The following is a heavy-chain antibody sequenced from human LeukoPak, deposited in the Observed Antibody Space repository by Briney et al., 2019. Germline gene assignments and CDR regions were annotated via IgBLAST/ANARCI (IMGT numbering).Heavy chain of an antibody. D-gene: IGHD2-21*01. CDR3: AKVRRVTAYCGGDCYPHFDY. V-gene: IGHV3-23*01. CDR1: GFTFSIYA. Sequence: GGSLRLSCAASGFTFSIYAMSWVPDAPGKGLEWVSAISGSGGSTSYPDSVKGRFTISRDNSKNTMYLQMNSLRAEDTAVYYCAKVRRVTAYCGGDCYPHFDYWGQGTLVTVSS. CDR2: ISGSGGST. J-gene: IGHJ4*02.